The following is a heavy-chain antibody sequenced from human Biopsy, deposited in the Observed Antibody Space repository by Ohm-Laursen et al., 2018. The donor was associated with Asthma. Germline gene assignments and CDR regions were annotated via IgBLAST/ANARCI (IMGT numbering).Heavy chain of an antibody. V-gene: IGHV1-2*06. D-gene: IGHD3-16*01. CDR2: IDPNSGGT. CDR1: GYTFIHFA. Sequence: ASVKVSCKASGYTFIHFAIHWVRQAPGQRLEWMGRIDPNSGGTNYAQKFLGRVTMTRDTSVNTAFMVLSRLRSDDTAVYYCARIKIRIGAGTDRYFDLWGRGTLVTVSS. J-gene: IGHJ2*01. CDR3: ARIKIRIGAGTDRYFDL.